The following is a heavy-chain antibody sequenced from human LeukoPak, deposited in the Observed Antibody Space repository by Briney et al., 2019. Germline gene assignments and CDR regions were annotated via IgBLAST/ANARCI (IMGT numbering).Heavy chain of an antibody. V-gene: IGHV1-2*02. Sequence: GSSVKVSCKASGGTFSSYAISWVRQAPGQGLEWMGWINPNSGGTNYAQKFQGRVTMTRDTSISTAYMELSRLRSDDTAVYYCARDPVYSSGWYIPGLDYWGQGTLVTVSS. CDR3: ARDPVYSSGWYIPGLDY. CDR1: GGTFSSYA. J-gene: IGHJ4*02. CDR2: INPNSGGT. D-gene: IGHD6-19*01.